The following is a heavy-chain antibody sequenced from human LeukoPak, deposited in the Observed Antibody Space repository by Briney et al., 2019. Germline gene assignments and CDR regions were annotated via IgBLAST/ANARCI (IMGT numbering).Heavy chain of an antibody. D-gene: IGHD3-3*01. CDR1: GFTFSSYG. CDR2: TRPDGSNK. Sequence: SGGSLRLSCAASGFTFSSYGMHWVRQAPGKGLEWVAFTRPDGSNKHYGDSVQGRFTISRDNSRNTLYLQMNSLRAEDTAMYYCAKDWSTDWSNWFDSWGPGSLVTVSS. J-gene: IGHJ5*01. CDR3: AKDWSTDWSNWFDS. V-gene: IGHV3-30*02.